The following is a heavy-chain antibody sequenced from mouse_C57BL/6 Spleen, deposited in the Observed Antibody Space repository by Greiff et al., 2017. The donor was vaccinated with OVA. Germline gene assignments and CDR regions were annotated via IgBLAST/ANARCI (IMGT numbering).Heavy chain of an antibody. CDR3: ARHYYGSSYGAMDY. CDR1: GYSFTGYF. J-gene: IGHJ4*01. D-gene: IGHD1-1*01. Sequence: DVKLVESGPELVKPGDSVKISCKASGYSFTGYFMNWVMQSHGKSLEWIGRINPYNGDTFYNQKFKGKATLTVDKSSSTAHMELRSLTSEDSAVYYCARHYYGSSYGAMDYWGQGTSVTVSS. CDR2: INPYNGDT. V-gene: IGHV1-20*01.